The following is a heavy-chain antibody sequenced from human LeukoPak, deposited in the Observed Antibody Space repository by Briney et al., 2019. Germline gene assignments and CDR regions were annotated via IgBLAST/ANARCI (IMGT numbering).Heavy chain of an antibody. J-gene: IGHJ5*02. CDR1: GFTFDDYA. V-gene: IGHV3-9*01. Sequence: GGSLRLSCAASGFTFDDYAMHWVRQAPGKGLEWVSGISWNSGSIGYADSVKGQFTISRDNAKNSLYLQMNSLRAEDTALYYCAKGVRGVIKRIITHAINWFDPWGQGTLVTVSS. CDR2: ISWNSGSI. CDR3: AKGVRGVIKRIITHAINWFDP. D-gene: IGHD3-10*01.